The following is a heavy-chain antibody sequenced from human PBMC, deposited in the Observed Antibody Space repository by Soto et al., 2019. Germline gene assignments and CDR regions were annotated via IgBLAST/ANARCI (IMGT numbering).Heavy chain of an antibody. CDR1: GFTFSGFG. CDR3: ARARPTSGPAYGLDI. D-gene: IGHD4-17*01. J-gene: IGHJ3*02. Sequence: GGSLRLSCAVSGFTFSGFGFNWVGQAQGGGREGVSFIGSTGRVTHDADSVMSRFTISRDNARNSLYLQMDSTRAADTAVYRCARARPTSGPAYGLDIWGQGTVVTVSS. CDR2: IGSTGRVT. V-gene: IGHV3-48*04.